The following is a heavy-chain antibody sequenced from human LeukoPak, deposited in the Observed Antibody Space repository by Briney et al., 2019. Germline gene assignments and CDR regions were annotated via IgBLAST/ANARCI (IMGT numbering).Heavy chain of an antibody. CDR2: IYTSGST. J-gene: IGHJ6*03. D-gene: IGHD3-3*01. CDR3: ARDATGITIFGVGHYYYYMDV. Sequence: SETLSLTCTVSGGSISSYYWSWIRQPAGKGLEWIGRIYTSGSTNYNPSLKSRVTMSVDTSKNQFSLKLSSVTAADTAVYYCARDATGITIFGVGHYYYYMDVWGKGTTVTVSS. V-gene: IGHV4-4*07. CDR1: GGSISSYY.